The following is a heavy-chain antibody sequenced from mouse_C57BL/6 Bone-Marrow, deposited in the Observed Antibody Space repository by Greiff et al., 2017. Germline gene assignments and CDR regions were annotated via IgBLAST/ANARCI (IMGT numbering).Heavy chain of an antibody. CDR3: ARPLLLRPVGGYFDV. V-gene: IGHV5-6*01. J-gene: IGHJ1*03. CDR1: GFTFSSYG. Sequence: EVQLQQSGGDLVKPGGSLKLSCAASGFTFSSYGMSWVRQTPDKRLEWVATISSGGSYTYSPDSVKGRFTISRDNAKNTLYLQMSRLKSEDTAMYYCARPLLLRPVGGYFDVWGTGTTVTVSS. CDR2: ISSGGSYT. D-gene: IGHD1-1*01.